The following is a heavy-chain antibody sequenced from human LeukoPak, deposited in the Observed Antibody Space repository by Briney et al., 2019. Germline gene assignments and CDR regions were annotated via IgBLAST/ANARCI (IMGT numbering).Heavy chain of an antibody. CDR2: INHSGST. J-gene: IGHJ4*02. D-gene: IGHD3-10*01. V-gene: IGHV4-34*01. Sequence: SETLSLTCAVYGGSFSGYYWSWIRQPPGKGLEWIGEINHSGSTNYNPSLKSRVTISVDTSKNQFSLKLSSVTAADTAVYYCARDKRLWFGELIGSGFDYWGQGTLVTVSS. CDR1: GGSFSGYY. CDR3: ARDKRLWFGELIGSGFDY.